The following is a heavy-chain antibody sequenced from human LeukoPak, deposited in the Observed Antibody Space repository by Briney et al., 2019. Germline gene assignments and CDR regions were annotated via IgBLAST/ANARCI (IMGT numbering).Heavy chain of an antibody. CDR1: GFTFSSYG. J-gene: IGHJ4*02. D-gene: IGHD2-2*01. Sequence: GGSLRLSCAASGFTFSSYGMSWVRQAPGKGLEWVSAISGSGGSTYYADSVKGRFTISRDNSKNTLYLQMNSLRAEDTAVYYCARDDGIVVVPLGYWGQGTLVTVSS. CDR3: ARDDGIVVVPLGY. CDR2: ISGSGGST. V-gene: IGHV3-23*01.